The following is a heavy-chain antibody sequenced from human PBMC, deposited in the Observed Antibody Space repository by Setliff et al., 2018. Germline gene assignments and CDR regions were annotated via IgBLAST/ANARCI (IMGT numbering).Heavy chain of an antibody. V-gene: IGHV4-4*08. CDR2: VHPDGST. CDR3: GRARDGIDFDYFDY. CDR1: GGSISSYY. J-gene: IGHJ4*02. Sequence: SETLSLTCTVSGGSISSYYWSWIRQPPGKGLEWIGHVHPDGSTNYNSSLYSRLIISVDTSKNQFSLKLTSVTAADTAVYYCGRARDGIDFDYFDYWGRGTLVTVSS.